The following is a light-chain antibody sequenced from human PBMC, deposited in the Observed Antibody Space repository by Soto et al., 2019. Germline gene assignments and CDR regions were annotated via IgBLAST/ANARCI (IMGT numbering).Light chain of an antibody. CDR1: QSVSSSY. CDR3: QQYGSSLWT. Sequence: EIVLTQSPGTLSVSPGESATLSCRSSQSVSSSYLAWYQQKPGQAPRVLSDGASSRATGSPDRFSGSGAGTDFTLTISRLEPEDFAVYYCQQYGSSLWTFGQGTKVDIK. CDR2: GAS. J-gene: IGKJ1*01. V-gene: IGKV3-20*01.